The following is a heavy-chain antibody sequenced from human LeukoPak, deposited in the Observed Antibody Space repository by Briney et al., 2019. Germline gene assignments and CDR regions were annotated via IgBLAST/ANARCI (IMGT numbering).Heavy chain of an antibody. J-gene: IGHJ4*02. CDR3: ARGHDSGAYPDY. Sequence: SQTLSLTCTVSGDSISSGSYYWSWIRQPAGKGLEFIGRIYPSGNTNYSPSLKSRVTMTIDTSKNQFSLKLSSVTAADTAVYFCARGHDSGAYPDYWGQGTLVTVSS. CDR2: IYPSGNT. CDR1: GDSISSGSYY. D-gene: IGHD2-15*01. V-gene: IGHV4-61*02.